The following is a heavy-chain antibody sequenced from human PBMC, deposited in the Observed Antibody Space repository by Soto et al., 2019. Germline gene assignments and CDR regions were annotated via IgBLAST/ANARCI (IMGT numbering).Heavy chain of an antibody. D-gene: IGHD7-27*01. Sequence: QVQLQESGPGLVKPSQTLSLTCTVSGVSISSGGYYWSWIRQHPGKGLEWIGYIYYSGSTYYNPSLMSRVTISVDTSKIHSSLKLSSVSAADTAVYYCARDVARVGNFDYWGQGALFTVSS. CDR3: ARDVARVGNFDY. CDR2: IYYSGST. CDR1: GVSISSGGYY. V-gene: IGHV4-31*03. J-gene: IGHJ4*02.